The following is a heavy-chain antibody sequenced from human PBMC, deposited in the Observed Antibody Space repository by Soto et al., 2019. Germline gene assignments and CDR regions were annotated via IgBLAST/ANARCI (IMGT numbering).Heavy chain of an antibody. Sequence: PSETLSLTCTLSGGSISSYYWSWIRQPPGKGLEWIGYIYYSGSTNYNPSLKSRVTISVDASKNQFSLKLSSVTAADTAVYYCAGGGLQSRFLEWFNYWGQGTLVTVSS. CDR1: GGSISSYY. J-gene: IGHJ4*02. V-gene: IGHV4-59*01. D-gene: IGHD3-3*01. CDR2: IYYSGST. CDR3: AGGGLQSRFLEWFNY.